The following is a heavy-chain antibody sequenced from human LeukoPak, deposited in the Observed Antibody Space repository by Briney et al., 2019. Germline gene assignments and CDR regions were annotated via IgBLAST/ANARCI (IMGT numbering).Heavy chain of an antibody. CDR2: ISGSSGNM. Sequence: GGSLRLSCTASGFTFGDYYMSWIRQAPGKGLEWVSYISGSSGNMNYADSVKGRFTISRDNAKNSLYLQMNSLRDEDTAVYYCASPVRGWGQGALVTVSS. J-gene: IGHJ4*02. CDR3: ASPVRG. V-gene: IGHV3-11*03. D-gene: IGHD3-10*01. CDR1: GFTFGDYY.